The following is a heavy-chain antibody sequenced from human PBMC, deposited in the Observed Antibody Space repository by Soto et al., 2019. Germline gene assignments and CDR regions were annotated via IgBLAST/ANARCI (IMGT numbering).Heavy chain of an antibody. CDR3: ARNAPTYYYGSGKTYNWFDP. J-gene: IGHJ5*02. V-gene: IGHV1-46*03. CDR1: GYTFTSYY. D-gene: IGHD3-10*01. CDR2: INPSGGST. Sequence: QVQLVQSGAEVKKPGASVKVSCKASGYTFTSYYMHWVRQAPGQGLEWMGIINPSGGSTSYAQKFQGRVTMTRDTSTSTVYMELSSLRSEDTAVYYCARNAPTYYYGSGKTYNWFDPWGQGTLVTVSS.